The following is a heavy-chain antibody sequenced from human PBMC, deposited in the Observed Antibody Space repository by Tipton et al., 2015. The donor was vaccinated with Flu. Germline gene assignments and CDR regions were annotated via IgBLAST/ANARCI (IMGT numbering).Heavy chain of an antibody. CDR1: GGSISSYY. D-gene: IGHD1-1*01. V-gene: IGHV4-59*08. Sequence: GLVKPSETLSLTCTVSGGSISSYYWSWIRQPPGKGLEWIGYIYYSGSTNYNPSLKSRVTISVDTSKNQFSLKLSSVTAADTAVYYCASSPGGNWNDYLNWFDPWGQGTLVTVSS. CDR2: IYYSGST. J-gene: IGHJ5*02. CDR3: ASSPGGNWNDYLNWFDP.